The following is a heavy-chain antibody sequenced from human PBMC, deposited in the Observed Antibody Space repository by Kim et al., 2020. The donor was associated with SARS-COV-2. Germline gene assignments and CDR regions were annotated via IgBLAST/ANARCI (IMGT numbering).Heavy chain of an antibody. CDR3: ARYCSSTSCYDDAFDI. J-gene: IGHJ3*02. V-gene: IGHV5-51*01. Sequence: SFQGKVTISADKSISTAYLQWSSLKASDTAMYYCARYCSSTSCYDDAFDIWGQGTMVTVSS. D-gene: IGHD2-2*01.